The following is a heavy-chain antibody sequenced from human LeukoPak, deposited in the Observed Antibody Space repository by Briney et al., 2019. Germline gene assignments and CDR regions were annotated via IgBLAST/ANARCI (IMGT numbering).Heavy chain of an antibody. CDR1: GGSISSRSYY. CDR3: ASRGGCSSTSCYNWFDP. V-gene: IGHV4-39*07. D-gene: IGHD2-2*01. Sequence: SETLSFTRTASGGSISSRSYYWGWIRQPPGKGLEWIGSIYYSGSTYYNPSLKSRVTISVDTSKNKFSLKLSSVTAADTAVYHCASRGGCSSTSCYNWFDPWGQGTLVTVSS. CDR2: IYYSGST. J-gene: IGHJ5*02.